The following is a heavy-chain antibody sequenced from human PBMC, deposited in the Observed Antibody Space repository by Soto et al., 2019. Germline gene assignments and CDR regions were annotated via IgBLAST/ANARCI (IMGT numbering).Heavy chain of an antibody. CDR3: ARVGERAAPDYYYYYYMDV. Sequence: QVQLVQSGAEVKKPGSSVKVSCKASGGTFSSYTISWVRQAPGQGLEWMGRIIPILGIANYAQKFQGRVTIPADKSTSTAYMELSGLRSEDTAVYYCARVGERAAPDYYYYYYMDVWGKGTTVTVSS. D-gene: IGHD6-25*01. CDR2: IIPILGIA. CDR1: GGTFSSYT. V-gene: IGHV1-69*02. J-gene: IGHJ6*03.